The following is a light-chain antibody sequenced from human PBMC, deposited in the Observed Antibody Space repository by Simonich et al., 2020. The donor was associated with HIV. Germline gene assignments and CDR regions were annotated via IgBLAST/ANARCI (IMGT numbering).Light chain of an antibody. CDR3: QQRSNWLT. CDR2: DAS. Sequence: EIVLTQSPATLSLSPGERATLSCRASQSVGSYLAWYQQKPGQAPRLLIYDASNSATGIPARFSGSGSGTDFTLTISSLEPEDFAVYYCQQRSNWLTFGGGTKVEIK. CDR1: QSVGSY. V-gene: IGKV3-11*01. J-gene: IGKJ4*01.